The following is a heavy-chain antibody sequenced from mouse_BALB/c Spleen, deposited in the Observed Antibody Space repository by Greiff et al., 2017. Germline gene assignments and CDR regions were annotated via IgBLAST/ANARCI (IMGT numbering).Heavy chain of an antibody. CDR1: GFTFSSYA. D-gene: IGHD2-4*01. Sequence: EVNVVESGGGLVKPGGSLKLSCAASGFTFSSYAMSWVRQTPEKRLEWVASISSGGSTYYPDSVKGRCTISRDHARNIRYLQMSSLRSEDTAMYYCARGYDYDWYFDVWGAGTTVTVSS. CDR2: ISSGGST. V-gene: IGHV5-6-5*01. J-gene: IGHJ1*01. CDR3: ARGYDYDWYFDV.